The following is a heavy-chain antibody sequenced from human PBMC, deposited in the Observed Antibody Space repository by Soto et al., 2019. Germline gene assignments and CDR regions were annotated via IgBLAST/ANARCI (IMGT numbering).Heavy chain of an antibody. V-gene: IGHV3-21*01. D-gene: IGHD4-17*01. CDR3: ARVPYGDYDSSPFDF. Sequence: GGSLRLSCAASGFTFSSYSMNWVRQAPGKGLEWVSSISSSSSYIYYTDSVKGRFTISRDNAKNSLYLQMNSLRAEDTAVYYCARVPYGDYDSSPFDFWGQGTLVTSPQ. CDR1: GFTFSSYS. CDR2: ISSSSSYI. J-gene: IGHJ4*02.